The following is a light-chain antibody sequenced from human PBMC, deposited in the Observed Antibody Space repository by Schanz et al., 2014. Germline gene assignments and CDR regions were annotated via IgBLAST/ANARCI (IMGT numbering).Light chain of an antibody. Sequence: QSALTQPRSVSGSPGQSVTISCTGASSDVGSYNYVSWYQQHPGKAPKVTIYGVSKRPSGVPDRFSGSKSGNTASLTVSGLQAEDEADYYCAAWDDSLNGVFGGGTKLTVL. J-gene: IGLJ2*01. CDR1: SSDVGSYNY. CDR2: GVS. V-gene: IGLV2-11*01. CDR3: AAWDDSLNGV.